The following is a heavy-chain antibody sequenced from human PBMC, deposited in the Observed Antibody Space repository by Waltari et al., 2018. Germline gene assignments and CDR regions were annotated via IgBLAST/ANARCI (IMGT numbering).Heavy chain of an antibody. V-gene: IGHV1-69*04. D-gene: IGHD6-13*01. J-gene: IGHJ6*03. CDR3: ARGTTLYSSSWYGSYMDV. Sequence: QVQLVQSGAEVKKPGSSVKVSCKASGGTVSSDAISWVRQAPGQGLEWMGGIIPILGIANYAQKFQGRVTITADESTSTAYMELSSLRSEDTAVYYCARGTTLYSSSWYGSYMDVWGKGTTVTVSS. CDR1: GGTVSSDA. CDR2: IIPILGIA.